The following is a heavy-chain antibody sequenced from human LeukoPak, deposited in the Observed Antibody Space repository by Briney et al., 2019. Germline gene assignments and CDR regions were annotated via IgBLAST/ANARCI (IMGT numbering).Heavy chain of an antibody. J-gene: IGHJ4*02. CDR2: IYYSGST. CDR1: GGSISSSSYY. V-gene: IGHV4-39*07. Sequence: KPSETLSLTCTVSGGSISSSSYYWGWIRQPPGKGLEWIGSIYYSGSTYYNPSLKSRVTISVDTSKNQFSLKLSSVTAADTAVYYCLNYYDSSGQTYWGQGTLVTVSS. D-gene: IGHD3-22*01. CDR3: LNYYDSSGQTY.